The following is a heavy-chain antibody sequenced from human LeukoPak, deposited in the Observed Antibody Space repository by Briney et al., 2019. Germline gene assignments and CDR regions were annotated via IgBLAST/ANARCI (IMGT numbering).Heavy chain of an antibody. CDR2: ISDRSGYI. V-gene: IGHV3-21*04. J-gene: IGHJ4*02. CDR1: GLSITSYT. D-gene: IGHD4/OR15-4a*01. CDR3: AKSGLSRFDY. Sequence: PGGSLRLSCTASGLSITSYTMNWIRQAPGKGLEWVSSISDRSGYIYYAESVKGRFTISRDNSKNTLYLQMNSLRAEDTAIYYCAKSGLSRFDYWGQGTLVTVSS.